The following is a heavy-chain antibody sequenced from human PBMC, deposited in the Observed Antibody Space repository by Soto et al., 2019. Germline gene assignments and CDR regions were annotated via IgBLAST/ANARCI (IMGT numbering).Heavy chain of an antibody. CDR2: IYYSGST. J-gene: IGHJ4*02. CDR3: ARLYCSSTSCYYDY. D-gene: IGHD2-2*01. Sequence: QLQLQESGPGLVKPSETLSLTCTVSGGSISSSSYYWGWIRQPPGKGLEWIGSIYYSGSTYYNPSLKSRVTISVATSKNQFALKLSSVTAADTAVYYCARLYCSSTSCYYDYWGQGTLVTVSS. CDR1: GGSISSSSYY. V-gene: IGHV4-39*01.